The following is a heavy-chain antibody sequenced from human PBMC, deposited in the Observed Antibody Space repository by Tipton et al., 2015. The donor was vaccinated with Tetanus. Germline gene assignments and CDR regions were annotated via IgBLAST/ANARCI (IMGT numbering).Heavy chain of an antibody. CDR3: ARTSGYMYSNH. CDR1: GGSISTYH. J-gene: IGHJ1*01. CDR2: IDYFGST. D-gene: IGHD3-3*01. Sequence: TLSLTCTVSGGSISTYHWNWIRQSPGKGLEWIGYIDYFGSTKYNPSLKSRVAMSVDTSKSQLSLRLNSVTSADTAVYYCARTSGYMYSNHWGQGTLVTVSS. V-gene: IGHV4-59*01.